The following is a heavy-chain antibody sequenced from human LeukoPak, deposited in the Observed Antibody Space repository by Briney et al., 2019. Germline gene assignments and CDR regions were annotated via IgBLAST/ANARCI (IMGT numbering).Heavy chain of an antibody. Sequence: QSSETLSLTCTVSGYSISSGYFWGWIRQTPGKGLEWIGGIYNSGSTYYNPSLKSRVTLSVDTSKNQFSLQLNSVTAADTAVYFCARDGPHDSGAFHFWGQGTMVTVSS. V-gene: IGHV4-38-2*02. CDR1: GYSISSGYF. CDR3: ARDGPHDSGAFHF. D-gene: IGHD3-22*01. J-gene: IGHJ3*01. CDR2: IYNSGST.